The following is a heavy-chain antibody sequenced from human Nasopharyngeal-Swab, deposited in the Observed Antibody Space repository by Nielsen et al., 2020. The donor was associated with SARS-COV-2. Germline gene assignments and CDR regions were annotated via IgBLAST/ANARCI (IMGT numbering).Heavy chain of an antibody. J-gene: IGHJ4*02. Sequence: GGSLRLSCKGSGFSFSTNWISWVRQMPGKGLEWMGRIDLSDSYTSYSPSFQGHVTISIDKSISSVYLQWSSLKASDTAVYYCARHLGNYYNYFDYWGQGTLVTVSS. CDR2: IDLSDSYT. CDR1: GFSFSTNW. D-gene: IGHD1-26*01. CDR3: ARHLGNYYNYFDY. V-gene: IGHV5-10-1*01.